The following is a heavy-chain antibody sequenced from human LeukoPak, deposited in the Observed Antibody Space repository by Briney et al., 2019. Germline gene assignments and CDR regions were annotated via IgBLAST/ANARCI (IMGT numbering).Heavy chain of an antibody. Sequence: PGGSLRLSCAASGFTFSNYDMSWVRRAPGKGLEWVSTVIGSGSSTYYADSVKGRFTISRDNSKSTLYLHMDSLRAEDTALYYCAKDLRCTDGSCKNFESWGQGTLVTVSS. CDR3: AKDLRCTDGSCKNFES. CDR2: VIGSGSST. D-gene: IGHD2-15*01. CDR1: GFTFSNYD. V-gene: IGHV3-23*01. J-gene: IGHJ4*02.